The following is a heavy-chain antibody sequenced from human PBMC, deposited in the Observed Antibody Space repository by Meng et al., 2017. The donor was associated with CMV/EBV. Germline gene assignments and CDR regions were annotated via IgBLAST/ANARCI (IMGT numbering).Heavy chain of an antibody. V-gene: IGHV1-46*01. D-gene: IGHD2-8*01. CDR2: INPADGGP. Sequence: FASYHVHWLRQAPGQGLEWVGMINPADGGPTYAQRFQGRVTMTSDTSTSTVYMDLRSLRSDDTALYFCAREYCTTYRCSYSPHWYDPWGQGTLVTVSS. CDR1: FASYH. CDR3: AREYCTTYRCSYSPHWYDP. J-gene: IGHJ5*02.